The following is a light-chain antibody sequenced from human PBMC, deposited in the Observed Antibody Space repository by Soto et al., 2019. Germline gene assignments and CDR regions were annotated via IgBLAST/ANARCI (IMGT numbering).Light chain of an antibody. CDR2: KAS. CDR1: QTISNW. Sequence: DIQMTQSPSTLSASVGDTVTITCRASQTISNWLAWCQQKPGKAPKLLIYKASSLQSGVPSRFSGIGSGTEFTLTISSLQPDDFATYYCQQYNFYSRTFGQGTKVEIK. CDR3: QQYNFYSRT. V-gene: IGKV1-5*03. J-gene: IGKJ1*01.